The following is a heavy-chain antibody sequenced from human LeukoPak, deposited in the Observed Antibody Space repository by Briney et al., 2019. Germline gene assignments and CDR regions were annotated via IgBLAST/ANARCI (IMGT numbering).Heavy chain of an antibody. CDR3: ARGLSDCSGGSCYVGWFDP. CDR1: GGSMSSFY. Sequence: PSETLSLTCSVSGGSMSSFYRSWIRQPAGKGLEWIGRIYGSGTTNYNPALQSRVTMSVDTSKNQFSLKLSSVTAADTAVYYCARGLSDCSGGSCYVGWFDPWGQGTLVTVSS. CDR2: IYGSGTT. D-gene: IGHD2-15*01. V-gene: IGHV4-4*07. J-gene: IGHJ5*02.